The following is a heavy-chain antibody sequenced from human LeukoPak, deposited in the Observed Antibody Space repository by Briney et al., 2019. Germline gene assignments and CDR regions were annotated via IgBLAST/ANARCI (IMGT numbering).Heavy chain of an antibody. V-gene: IGHV3-7*01. J-gene: IGHJ4*02. CDR3: ARDLYRGGPDS. CDR2: IKQDGSEK. CDR1: GFSFSTYW. Sequence: GGSLRLSCAASGFSFSTYWMRWVRQAPGNGLEWVANIKQDGSEKYYVDSVKGRFTISRDNAKNSLYLQLNSLRAEDTAVYYCARDLYRGGPDSWGQGTLVTVSS. D-gene: IGHD3-10*01.